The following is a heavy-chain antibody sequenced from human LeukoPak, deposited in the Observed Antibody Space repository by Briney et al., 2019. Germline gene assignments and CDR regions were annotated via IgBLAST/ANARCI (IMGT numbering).Heavy chain of an antibody. J-gene: IGHJ4*02. CDR3: AKYSGAYAIEY. CDR2: IKGDGSEK. Sequence: GGSLRLSCAASGFTFSTSWMRWVRQAPGKGLEWVANIKGDGSEKQYVDSVMGRFTVSRDNAKNSLYLQMNIPRGDDTAVYYCAKYSGAYAIEYWGQGTLVTVSS. CDR1: GFTFSTSW. V-gene: IGHV3-7*02. D-gene: IGHD4-17*01.